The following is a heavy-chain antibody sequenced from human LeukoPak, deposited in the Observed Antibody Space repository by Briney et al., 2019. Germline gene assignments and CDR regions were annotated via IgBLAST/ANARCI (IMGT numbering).Heavy chain of an antibody. CDR1: GFTVSINY. J-gene: IGHJ4*02. CDR2: IYSGGST. CDR3: ARKVQITYFDY. D-gene: IGHD1-1*01. Sequence: GGSLRLSCAASGFTVSINYMSWVRQAPGKGLEWVSVIYSGGSTYYADSVKGRFTISRDNSKNTLYLQMNSLRAEDTAVYYCARKVQITYFDYWGQGTLVTVSS. V-gene: IGHV3-66*01.